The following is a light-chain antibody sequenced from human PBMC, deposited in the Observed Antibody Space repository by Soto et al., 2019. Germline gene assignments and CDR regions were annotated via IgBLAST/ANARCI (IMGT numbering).Light chain of an antibody. CDR1: SSNIGAGYD. J-gene: IGLJ3*02. Sequence: QLVLTQPPSVSGAPGRRVTISCTGSSSNIGAGYDVHWYQQLPGTAPKLLIYGNNNRPSGVPDRFSGSKSGTSVSLAITGLQAEDEADYYCQSYDSSLSGWVFGGGTKLTVL. CDR2: GNN. CDR3: QSYDSSLSGWV. V-gene: IGLV1-40*01.